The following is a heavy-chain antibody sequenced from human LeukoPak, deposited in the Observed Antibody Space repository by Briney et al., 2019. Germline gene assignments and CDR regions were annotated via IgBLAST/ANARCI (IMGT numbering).Heavy chain of an antibody. J-gene: IGHJ5*02. CDR2: ISAYNGNT. CDR1: GYTFTSYG. V-gene: IGHV1-18*04. D-gene: IGHD2-2*01. CDR3: ARVIGHAYCSSTSCYERGSFDP. Sequence: ASVKVSCKASGYTFTSYGISWVRQAPGQGLEWMGWISAYNGNTNYAQKLQGRVTMTTDTSTSTAYMELRSLRSDDTAVYYCARVIGHAYCSSTSCYERGSFDPLGQGTLVTVSS.